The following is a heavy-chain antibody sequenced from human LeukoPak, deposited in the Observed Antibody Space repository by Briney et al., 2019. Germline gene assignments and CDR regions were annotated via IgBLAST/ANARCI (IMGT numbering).Heavy chain of an antibody. J-gene: IGHJ6*02. D-gene: IGHD3-10*01. CDR3: ARGRGRDVSFYYGMDV. CDR1: RGSISSGSYY. Sequence: SETLSLTCTVSRGSISSGSYYWSWIRQPAGKGLEWIGRIYSNGTTNYNPSLKGRVTISVDTSKNHFSLKVSSVTAADTAVCYCARGRGRDVSFYYGMDVWGQGTTVTVSS. V-gene: IGHV4-61*02. CDR2: IYSNGTT.